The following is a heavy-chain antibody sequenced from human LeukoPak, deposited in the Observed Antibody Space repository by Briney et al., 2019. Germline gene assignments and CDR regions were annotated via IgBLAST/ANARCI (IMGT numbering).Heavy chain of an antibody. J-gene: IGHJ6*02. Sequence: GGSLRLSCAASGFTFSSYAMSWVRQAPGEGLEWVSAISGSGGSTYYADSVKGRFTISRDNSKNTLYLQMNSLRAEDTAVYYCAKVYGARITMVRGVIGVCGMDVWGQGTTVTVSS. CDR1: GFTFSSYA. D-gene: IGHD3-10*01. CDR2: ISGSGGST. CDR3: AKVYGARITMVRGVIGVCGMDV. V-gene: IGHV3-23*01.